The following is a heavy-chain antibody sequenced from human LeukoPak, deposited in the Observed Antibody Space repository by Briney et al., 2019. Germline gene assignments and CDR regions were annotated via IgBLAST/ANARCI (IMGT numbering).Heavy chain of an antibody. CDR1: GGSISSSSYY. J-gene: IGHJ4*02. CDR3: ARTSGSGRY. Sequence: SETLSLTCTVPGGSISSSSYYWGWIRQPPGKGLEWIGSIYYSGSTYYNPSLKSRVTISVDTSKNQFSLKLSSVTAADTAVYYCARTSGSGRYWGQGTLVTVSS. CDR2: IYYSGST. V-gene: IGHV4-39*01. D-gene: IGHD6-19*01.